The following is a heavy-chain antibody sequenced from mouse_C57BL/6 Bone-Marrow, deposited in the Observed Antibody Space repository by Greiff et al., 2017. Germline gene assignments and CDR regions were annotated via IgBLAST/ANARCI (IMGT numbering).Heavy chain of an antibody. CDR1: GFTFSSYA. CDR2: ISDGGSYT. D-gene: IGHD1-1*01. J-gene: IGHJ3*01. CDR3: ARDQLLRYPAWFAY. V-gene: IGHV5-4*01. Sequence: EVQLQESGGGLVKPGGSLKLSCAASGFTFSSYAMSWVRQTPEKRLEWVATISDGGSYTYYPDNVKGRFTISRDNAKNNLYLQMSHLKSEDTAMYYCARDQLLRYPAWFAYWGQGTLVTVSA.